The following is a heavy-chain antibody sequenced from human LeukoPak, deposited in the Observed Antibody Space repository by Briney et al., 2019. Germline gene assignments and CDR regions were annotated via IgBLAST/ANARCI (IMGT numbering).Heavy chain of an antibody. J-gene: IGHJ6*03. Sequence: PGGSLRLSCAAPGFTFSTNTMHWVRQAPGKGLEWVAVILYDGSYNFYADSVKGRFSISRDNSQNTLYLQMNSLRPEDTAVYYCARGRPRIAARPPYYYYYMDVWGKGTTVTVSS. D-gene: IGHD6-6*01. CDR2: ILYDGSYN. CDR1: GFTFSTNT. V-gene: IGHV3-30*04. CDR3: ARGRPRIAARPPYYYYYMDV.